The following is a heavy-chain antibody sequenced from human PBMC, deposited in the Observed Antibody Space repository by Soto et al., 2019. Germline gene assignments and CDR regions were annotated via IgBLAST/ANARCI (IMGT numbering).Heavy chain of an antibody. Sequence: PGGSLRLSCAASGFTFSRYGMHWVRQAPGKGLEWVAVVWYDGSNKYYADSVKGRFTISRDNSKNTLYLQMNSLRAEDTAVYYCARGGGGRAAADTGYYYYGMDVWGQGTTVTVAS. J-gene: IGHJ6*02. D-gene: IGHD6-13*01. CDR1: GFTFSRYG. CDR3: ARGGGGRAAADTGYYYYGMDV. V-gene: IGHV3-33*01. CDR2: VWYDGSNK.